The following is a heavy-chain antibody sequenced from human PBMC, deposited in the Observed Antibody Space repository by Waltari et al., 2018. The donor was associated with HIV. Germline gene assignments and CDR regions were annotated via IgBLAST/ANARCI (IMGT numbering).Heavy chain of an antibody. CDR1: GFNFGTYW. D-gene: IGHD2-21*02. J-gene: IGHJ4*02. CDR3: AREWTTGTALNY. Sequence: EVQLVESGGGLVRPGGFLRLSCVGSGFNFGTYWMSWVRQVPGKGREWVANIRTDASEKYYVDSVKCRFSISRDNAKNSVFLQMDSLRVEDTAVYFCAREWTTGTALNYWGQGTLVTVSS. CDR2: IRTDASEK. V-gene: IGHV3-7*01.